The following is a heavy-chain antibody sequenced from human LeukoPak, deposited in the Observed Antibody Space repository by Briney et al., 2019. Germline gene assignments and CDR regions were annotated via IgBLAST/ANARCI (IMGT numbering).Heavy chain of an antibody. CDR1: GFPFSSYA. CDR2: ISGSGGST. Sequence: PGGSLRLSCAASGFPFSSYAMSWVRQAPGKGLEWVSAISGSGGSTYYADSVKGRFTISRDNSKNTLYLQMNSLRAEDTAVYYCAKDRQWLAGANLENWGQGTLVTVSS. CDR3: AKDRQWLAGANLEN. V-gene: IGHV3-23*01. J-gene: IGHJ4*02. D-gene: IGHD6-19*01.